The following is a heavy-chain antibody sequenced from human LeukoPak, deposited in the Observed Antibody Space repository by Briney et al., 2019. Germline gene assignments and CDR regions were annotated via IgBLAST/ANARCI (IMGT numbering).Heavy chain of an antibody. CDR1: GGSISSGVYY. CDR2: IYNSGIT. J-gene: IGHJ6*02. CDR3: ARDPRGYGVDG. Sequence: SETLSLTCTVSGGSISSGVYYWSWIRQDPGKGLEWIGYIYNSGITYYNPSLKSRVTISLDMSRNQFSLRLSSVTAADTAVYYCARDPRGYGVDGWGQGTTVTVSS. V-gene: IGHV4-31*03. D-gene: IGHD3-10*01.